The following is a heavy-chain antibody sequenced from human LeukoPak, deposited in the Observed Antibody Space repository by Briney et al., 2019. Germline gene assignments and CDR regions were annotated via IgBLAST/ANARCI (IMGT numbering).Heavy chain of an antibody. V-gene: IGHV2-70*11. CDR2: IDWDDDK. Sequence: SGPTLVNPTQTLTLTCTFSGFSLSTSGMCVSWIRQPPSKVLESLARIDWDDDKYYSTSLKTRLTISKDTSKNQVVLTMTNMDPVDTATYYCARITPAGRQLDYWGQGTLVTVSS. D-gene: IGHD6-13*01. CDR1: GFSLSTSGMC. J-gene: IGHJ4*02. CDR3: ARITPAGRQLDY.